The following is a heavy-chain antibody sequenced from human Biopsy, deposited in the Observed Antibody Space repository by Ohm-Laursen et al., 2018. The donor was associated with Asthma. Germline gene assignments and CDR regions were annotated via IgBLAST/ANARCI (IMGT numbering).Heavy chain of an antibody. CDR1: GYSLTDLS. J-gene: IGHJ6*02. Sequence: GASVKVSCKISGYSLTDLSMHWVRQAPGQGLEWMGGHDHGEGGTVNARRFQGRVTMTEDTSTDTAYMEVTSLRSEDTAIYYCARCQVGYSSGWSLLLKKIYYSGMDVWGQGTAVTVSS. D-gene: IGHD6-19*01. CDR2: HDHGEGGT. V-gene: IGHV1-24*01. CDR3: ARCQVGYSSGWSLLLKKIYYSGMDV.